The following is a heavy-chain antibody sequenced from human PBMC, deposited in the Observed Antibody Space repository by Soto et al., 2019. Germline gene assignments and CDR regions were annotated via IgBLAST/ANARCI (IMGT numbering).Heavy chain of an antibody. V-gene: IGHV1-3*01. D-gene: IGHD3-16*01. CDR3: ARGGYYDNVWGKLSHYGLDV. J-gene: IGHJ6*02. CDR2: INAGNGNT. CDR1: GYTFTSYA. Sequence: ASVKVSCKASGYTFTSYAMHWVRQAPGQRLEWMGWINAGNGNTKYSQKFQGRVTITRDTSTSTVYMQLRSLKSDDTAVYYCARGGYYDNVWGKLSHYGLDVWGQGTSVTVSS.